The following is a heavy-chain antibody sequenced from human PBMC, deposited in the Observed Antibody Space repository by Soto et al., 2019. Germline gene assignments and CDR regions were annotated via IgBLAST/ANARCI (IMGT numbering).Heavy chain of an antibody. V-gene: IGHV4-34*01. J-gene: IGHJ3*02. D-gene: IGHD3-3*01. CDR1: GGSFSGYY. Sequence: SETLSLTCAVYGGSFSGYYWSWIRQPPGKGLEWIGEINHSGSTNYNPSLKSRVTISVDTSKNQFSLKLSSVTAADTAVYYCARGPIGVTAMHYDFWSGPPRYDAFDIWGQGTMVTVSS. CDR3: ARGPIGVTAMHYDFWSGPPRYDAFDI. CDR2: INHSGST.